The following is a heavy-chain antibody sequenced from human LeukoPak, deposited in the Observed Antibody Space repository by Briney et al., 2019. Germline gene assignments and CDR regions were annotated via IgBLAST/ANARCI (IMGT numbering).Heavy chain of an antibody. CDR1: GGSISSASYY. Sequence: PSQTLSLTCTVSGGSISSASYYWSWIRQPAGKGLEWIGRIYTSGSTNYNPSLKSRVTISVDTSKNQFSLKLSSVTAADTAVYYCARDPPYDFWSGQVYYYYYYVDVWGKGTTVTVSS. D-gene: IGHD3-3*01. CDR3: ARDPPYDFWSGQVYYYYYYVDV. V-gene: IGHV4-61*02. J-gene: IGHJ6*03. CDR2: IYTSGST.